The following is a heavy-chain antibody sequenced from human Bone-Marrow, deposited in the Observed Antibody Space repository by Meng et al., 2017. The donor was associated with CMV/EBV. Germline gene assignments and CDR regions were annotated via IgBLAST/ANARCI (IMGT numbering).Heavy chain of an antibody. J-gene: IGHJ4*02. CDR2: INPDGTAT. CDR1: GFTFSSSW. V-gene: IGHV3-74*01. CDR3: SRLYYC. D-gene: IGHD2-8*01. Sequence: EVLLVNPGVGLVELGGSLGLSCAASGFTFSSSWMFWVRQTPGKGLLGVALINPDGTATYYADSVKGRFTISRDNAKNTLYLQMNGLRDDDTAVYYCSRLYYCWGQGTLVTVSS.